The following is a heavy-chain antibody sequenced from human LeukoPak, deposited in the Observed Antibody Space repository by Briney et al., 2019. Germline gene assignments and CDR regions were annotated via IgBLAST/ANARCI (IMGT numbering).Heavy chain of an antibody. CDR2: ISAYNGNT. CDR1: GYTFTSYG. CDR3: ARDSGRIAAAGSRDY. D-gene: IGHD6-13*01. Sequence: EASVKVSCKASGYTFTSYGISWVRQAPGQGLEWMEWISAYNGNTNYAQKLQGRVTMTTDTSTSTAYMELRSLRSDDAAVYYCARDSGRIAAAGSRDYWGQGTLVTVSS. J-gene: IGHJ4*02. V-gene: IGHV1-18*01.